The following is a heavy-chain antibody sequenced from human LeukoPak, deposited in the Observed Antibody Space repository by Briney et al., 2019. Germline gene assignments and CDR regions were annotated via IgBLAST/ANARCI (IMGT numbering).Heavy chain of an antibody. CDR2: ISSSGSTI. V-gene: IGHV3-48*03. CDR1: GFTFSSYE. Sequence: GGSLRLSCAASGFTFSSYEMNWVRQAPGKGLEWVSYISSSGSTIYYADSVKGRFTISRDNAKNSLYLQMNSLRAEDTAAYYCARGYYDSSGYLWYWGQGTLVTVSS. D-gene: IGHD3-22*01. CDR3: ARGYYDSSGYLWY. J-gene: IGHJ4*02.